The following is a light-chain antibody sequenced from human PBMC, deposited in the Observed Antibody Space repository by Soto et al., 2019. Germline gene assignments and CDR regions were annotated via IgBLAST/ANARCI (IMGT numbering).Light chain of an antibody. Sequence: QSVLTQPPSVSEAPGQRFTISCTGSSSNIGAGYDVHWYQQLPGTAPKLLIYGNSDRPSGVPDRFSGSKSDTSASLAITGLQAEDEADYYCQSYDNSLSAFVFGTGTKVTVL. V-gene: IGLV1-40*01. J-gene: IGLJ1*01. CDR1: SSNIGAGYD. CDR2: GNS. CDR3: QSYDNSLSAFV.